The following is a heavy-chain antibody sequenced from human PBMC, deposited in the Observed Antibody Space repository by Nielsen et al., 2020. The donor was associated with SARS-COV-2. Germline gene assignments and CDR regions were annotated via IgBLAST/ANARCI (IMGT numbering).Heavy chain of an antibody. CDR2: ISSSSSYI. CDR3: ARGHSYCSSTSCYMGIDAFDI. D-gene: IGHD2-2*02. V-gene: IGHV3-21*01. Sequence: WIRQPPGKGLEWVSSISSSSSYIYYADSVKGRFTISRDNAKNSLYLQMNSLRAEDTAVYYCARGHSYCSSTSCYMGIDAFDIWGQGTMVTVS. J-gene: IGHJ3*02.